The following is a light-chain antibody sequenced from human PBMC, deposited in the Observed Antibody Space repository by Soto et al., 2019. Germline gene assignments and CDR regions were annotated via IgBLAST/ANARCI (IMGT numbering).Light chain of an antibody. CDR3: QSYDSSLTVV. CDR2: SNN. V-gene: IGLV1-44*01. J-gene: IGLJ2*01. Sequence: QSALTQPPSVSGTPGQRVTISCSGSSSNIGSHNVVWYQHLPGAAPKFLMYSNNQRPSGVPDRFSGSKSGTSASLDITGLQAADEAEYFCQSYDSSLTVVFGGGTKLTVL. CDR1: SSNIGSHN.